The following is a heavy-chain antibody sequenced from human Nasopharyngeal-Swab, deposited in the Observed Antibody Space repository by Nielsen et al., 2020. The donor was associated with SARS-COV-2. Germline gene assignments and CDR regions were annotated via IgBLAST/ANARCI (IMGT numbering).Heavy chain of an antibody. D-gene: IGHD3-22*01. CDR2: INWNGGST. CDR1: GFTFGDYG. CDR3: ARGVDYYDSSGYYRGGFDY. Sequence: GESLKISCAASGFTFGDYGMSWVRQAPGKGLEWVSGINWNGGSTGYADSVKGRFTISRDNAKNSLYLQMNSLRAEDTALYYCARGVDYYDSSGYYRGGFDYWGQGTLVTVSS. V-gene: IGHV3-20*04. J-gene: IGHJ4*02.